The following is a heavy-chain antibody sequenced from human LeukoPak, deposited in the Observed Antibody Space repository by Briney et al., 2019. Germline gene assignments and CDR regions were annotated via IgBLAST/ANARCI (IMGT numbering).Heavy chain of an antibody. J-gene: IGHJ4*02. CDR1: GYTFTSYG. Sequence: ASVKVSCKASGYTFTSYGISWVRQAPGQGLEWMGWISAYNGNTNYAQELQGRVTMTTDTSTSTAYMELRSLRSDDTAVYYCARGDLRITMIVVVQLPPDYWGQGTLVTVSS. V-gene: IGHV1-18*01. CDR3: ARGDLRITMIVVVQLPPDY. CDR2: ISAYNGNT. D-gene: IGHD3-22*01.